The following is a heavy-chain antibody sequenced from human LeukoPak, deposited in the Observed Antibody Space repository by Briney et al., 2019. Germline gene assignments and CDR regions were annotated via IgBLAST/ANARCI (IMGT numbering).Heavy chain of an antibody. Sequence: GGSLRLSCAASGFTFSSYAMRWVRQAPGKGLEWVAVISYDGSNKYYADSVKGRFTISRDNSKNTLYLQMNSLRAEDTAVYYCARDLDWTFDYWGQGTLVTVSS. CDR1: GFTFSSYA. J-gene: IGHJ4*02. CDR3: ARDLDWTFDY. V-gene: IGHV3-30*04. D-gene: IGHD3/OR15-3a*01. CDR2: ISYDGSNK.